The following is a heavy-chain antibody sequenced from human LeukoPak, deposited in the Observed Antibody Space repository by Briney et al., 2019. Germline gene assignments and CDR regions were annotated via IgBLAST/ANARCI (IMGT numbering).Heavy chain of an antibody. CDR1: GFTFSTYA. CDR2: ISGSGGTT. Sequence: GGSLRLSCAASGFTFSTYAMSWVRQAPGKGLEWVSVISGSGGTTYYADSVKGRFTISRDNSKNTLYLQMNSLRAEDTAVYYCAREPPFWGRDCRSLSDYWGQGALVTVSS. V-gene: IGHV3-23*01. D-gene: IGHD2-21*02. J-gene: IGHJ4*02. CDR3: AREPPFWGRDCRSLSDY.